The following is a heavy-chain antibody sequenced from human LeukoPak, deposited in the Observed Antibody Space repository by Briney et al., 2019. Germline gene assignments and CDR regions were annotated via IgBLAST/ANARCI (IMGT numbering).Heavy chain of an antibody. J-gene: IGHJ4*02. Sequence: PGGSLRLSCAASGFTFSSYTMNWVRRAPGKGLEWVSSINSISSHIFYADSVKGRFTISRDNAKNSLYLQVNSLRAEDTAVYYCARGSWSNSDGSGSVDYWGQGTLVTVSS. V-gene: IGHV3-21*01. CDR2: INSISSHI. D-gene: IGHD3-22*01. CDR1: GFTFSSYT. CDR3: ARGSWSNSDGSGSVDY.